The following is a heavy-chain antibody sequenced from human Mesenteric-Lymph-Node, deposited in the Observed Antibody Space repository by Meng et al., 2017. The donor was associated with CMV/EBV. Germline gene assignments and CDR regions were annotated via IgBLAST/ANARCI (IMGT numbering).Heavy chain of an antibody. V-gene: IGHV4-59*01. CDR3: ARASYCSRTNCNVALDYYFYNMDV. J-gene: IGHJ6*02. Sequence: SETLSLTCTVSGGSISTYYWSWIRQPPGKGLEWIGYIYDSGSAKYNPSLKSRVTISIDTSKNQFSLTLTSVTAADTAVYFCARASYCSRTNCNVALDYYFYNMDVWGQGTTVTVSS. D-gene: IGHD2-2*01. CDR2: IYDSGSA. CDR1: GGSISTYY.